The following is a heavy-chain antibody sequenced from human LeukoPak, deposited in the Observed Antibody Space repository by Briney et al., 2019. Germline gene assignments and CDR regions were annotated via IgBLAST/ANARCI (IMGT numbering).Heavy chain of an antibody. CDR1: GFTFSSYA. D-gene: IGHD5-12*01. CDR3: AKDRYSGYDLPQDFDY. V-gene: IGHV3-23*01. Sequence: GGSLRLSCAASGFTFSSYAMSWVRQAPGKGLEWVSAISGSGGSTYYADSVKGRFTISRDNSKNTLYLQMNSLRAEDTAVYYCAKDRYSGYDLPQDFDYWGQGTLVTVSS. J-gene: IGHJ4*02. CDR2: ISGSGGST.